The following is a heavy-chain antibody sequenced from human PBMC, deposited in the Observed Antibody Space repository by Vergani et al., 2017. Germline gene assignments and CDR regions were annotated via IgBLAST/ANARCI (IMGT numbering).Heavy chain of an antibody. J-gene: IGHJ3*02. D-gene: IGHD3-22*01. CDR1: GFTFSSYS. Sequence: EVQLVESGGGLVQPGGSLRLSCAASGFTFSSYSMNWVRQAPGKGLEWVSYISSSSSTIYYADSVKGRFTISRDNSKNTLYLQMNSLRAEDTAVYYCARSRRTYYYDSSAHAFDIWGQGTMVTVSS. CDR2: ISSSSSTI. CDR3: ARSRRTYYYDSSAHAFDI. V-gene: IGHV3-48*01.